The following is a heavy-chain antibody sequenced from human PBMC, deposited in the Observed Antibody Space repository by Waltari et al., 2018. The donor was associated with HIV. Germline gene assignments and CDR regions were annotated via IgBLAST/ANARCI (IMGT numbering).Heavy chain of an antibody. Sequence: DVQLAESGGGLAWPGGCRGLSCLGSGCDVGSASCVGVRRAPGRGLEWLANIKDDGTDENYLDSMKGRFTIHRDNDKRTVYLQLDKLKVDDTATYYCARGAIYSSGPFDAFDVWGHGTSVVVSS. CDR2: IKDDGTDE. D-gene: IGHD6-19*01. CDR1: GCDVGSAS. V-gene: IGHV3-7*03. J-gene: IGHJ3*01. CDR3: ARGAIYSSGPFDAFDV.